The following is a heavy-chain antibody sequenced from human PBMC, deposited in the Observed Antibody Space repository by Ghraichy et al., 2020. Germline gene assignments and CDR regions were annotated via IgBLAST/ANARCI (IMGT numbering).Heavy chain of an antibody. D-gene: IGHD3-10*01. CDR3: AREEYYYTSGSYPIDY. J-gene: IGHJ4*02. V-gene: IGHV3-21*01. Sequence: LSLTCAASGFTFSSYSMSWVRQAPGKGLEWVSSISSSSSYIYYADSVKGRFTISRDNAKNSLYLQMNSLRAEDTAVYYCAREEYYYTSGSYPIDYWGQGTLVTVSS. CDR1: GFTFSSYS. CDR2: ISSSSSYI.